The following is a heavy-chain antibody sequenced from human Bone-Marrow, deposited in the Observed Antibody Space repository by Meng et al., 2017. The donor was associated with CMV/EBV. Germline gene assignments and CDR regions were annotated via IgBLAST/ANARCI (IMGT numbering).Heavy chain of an antibody. J-gene: IGHJ4*02. V-gene: IGHV3-20*04. CDR2: INWDGGST. Sequence: GESRKISCAASGFTVDDYGMSWVRQAPGKGLEWGSGINWDGGSTGYAVSVKGRFTISRDNAKNSLYLQMNSLRAEDTGLYYCARAQYNWNDVALSNFDYWGQGTLVTVSS. D-gene: IGHD1-20*01. CDR1: GFTVDDYG. CDR3: ARAQYNWNDVALSNFDY.